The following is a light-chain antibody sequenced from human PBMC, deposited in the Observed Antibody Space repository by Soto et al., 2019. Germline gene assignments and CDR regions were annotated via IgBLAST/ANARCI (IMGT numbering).Light chain of an antibody. CDR2: DAS. CDR1: QRISTW. J-gene: IGKJ1*01. CDR3: LQHYDYSWT. Sequence: DIQMTQSPSTLSASVGDRVTITCRASQRISTWLAWYQQKPGKVPKLLISDASTLDSGVPSRFRGSGFGTEFTLTINSLQPDDFATYYCLQHYDYSWTFGQGTKVDIK. V-gene: IGKV1-5*01.